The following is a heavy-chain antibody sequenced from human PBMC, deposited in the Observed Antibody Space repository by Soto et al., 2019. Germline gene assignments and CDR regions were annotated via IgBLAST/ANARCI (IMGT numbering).Heavy chain of an antibody. J-gene: IGHJ4*02. V-gene: IGHV5-10-1*01. Sequence: GESLEISCKGSGYSFAGYWITWVRQKPGKGLEWMGRIDPSDSQTYYSPSFRGHVTISVTKSITTVFLQWSSLRASDTAMYYCARQIYDSDTGPNFEYYFDSWGQGTPVTVSS. CDR2: IDPSDSQT. CDR1: GYSFAGYW. CDR3: ARQIYDSDTGPNFEYYFDS. D-gene: IGHD3-22*01.